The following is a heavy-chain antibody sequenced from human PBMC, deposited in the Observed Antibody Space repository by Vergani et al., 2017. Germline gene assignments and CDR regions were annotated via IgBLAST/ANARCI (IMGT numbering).Heavy chain of an antibody. CDR1: GGTFSSYA. CDR3: ARDWGHSSSNAFDY. Sequence: QVQLVQSGAEVKKPGSSVKVSCKASGGTFSSYAISWVRQAPGQGLEWMGGIIPIFGTANYAQKFQGRVTITADESTSTAYMGLSSLRSEDTAVYYCARDWGHSSSNAFDYWGQGTLVTVSS. J-gene: IGHJ4*02. D-gene: IGHD6-6*01. V-gene: IGHV1-69*01. CDR2: IIPIFGTA.